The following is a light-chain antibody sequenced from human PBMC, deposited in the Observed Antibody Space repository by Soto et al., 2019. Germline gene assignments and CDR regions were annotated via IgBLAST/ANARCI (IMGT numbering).Light chain of an antibody. CDR3: QQYGSSSWT. CDR2: GAS. J-gene: IGKJ1*01. V-gene: IGKV3-20*01. CDR1: QSVSSSY. Sequence: IVLTQSPGTLSLSPGERATLSCRASQSVSSSYLAWYQQKPGQAPRLLIYGASSRATGIPDRFSGSGSGTDFTLTISRLEPEDFAVYYCQQYGSSSWTFGQGIKVDIK.